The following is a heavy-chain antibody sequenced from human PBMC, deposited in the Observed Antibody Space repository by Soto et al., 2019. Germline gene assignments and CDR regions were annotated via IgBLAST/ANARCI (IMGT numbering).Heavy chain of an antibody. Sequence: EVQLVESGGGLIQPGGSLRLSCAASGFTVSSNYMSWVRQAPGKGLEWVSVIYSGGSTYYADSVKGRFTISRDNSKNTLYLQMNSLRAEDTAVYYCVRKRKQQLVDWYFDLWGRGTLVTVSS. CDR1: GFTVSSNY. CDR3: VRKRKQQLVDWYFDL. J-gene: IGHJ2*01. D-gene: IGHD6-13*01. CDR2: IYSGGST. V-gene: IGHV3-53*01.